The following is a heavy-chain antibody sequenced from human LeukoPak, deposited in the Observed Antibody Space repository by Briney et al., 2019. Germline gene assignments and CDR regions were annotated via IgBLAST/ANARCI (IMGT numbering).Heavy chain of an antibody. J-gene: IGHJ4*02. CDR1: AFTFSNYA. V-gene: IGHV3-23*01. CDR2: TSGSGSSI. Sequence: GQSLRLSCAASAFTFSNYAMSLVRQAPGKGLEWVSATSGSGSSIYYADSVKGRFTLSRDNPEHTTYMQMNSLIAEHPPAYYCAREEEAYSGSRIDYWGQGTLVTVSS. D-gene: IGHD1-26*01. CDR3: AREEEAYSGSRIDY.